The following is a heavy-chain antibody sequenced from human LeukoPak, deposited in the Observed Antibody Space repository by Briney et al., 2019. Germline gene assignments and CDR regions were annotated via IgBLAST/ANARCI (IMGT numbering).Heavy chain of an antibody. D-gene: IGHD2-15*01. V-gene: IGHV1-69*06. CDR3: ARGACSGGSCYSGAPFDY. CDR2: IIPIFGTA. CDR1: GGTFSSYA. J-gene: IGHJ4*02. Sequence: ASVKVSCKASGGTFSSYAISWARQAPGQGLEWMGGIIPIFGTANYAQKFQGRVTITADKSTSTAYMELSSLRSEDTAVYYCARGACSGGSCYSGAPFDYWGQGTLVTVSS.